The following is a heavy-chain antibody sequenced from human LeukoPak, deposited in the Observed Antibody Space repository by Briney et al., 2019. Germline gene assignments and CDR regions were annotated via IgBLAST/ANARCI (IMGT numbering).Heavy chain of an antibody. CDR2: IRYDGSNK. CDR3: AKDQGVTVTTGYNY. J-gene: IGHJ4*02. V-gene: IGHV3-30*02. Sequence: PGGPLRLSCAASGFTFSSYGMHWVRQAPGKGLEWVAFIRYDGSNKYYADSVKGRFTISRDNSKNTLYLQMSSLRAEDTAVYYCAKDQGVTVTTGYNYWGQGTLVTVSS. CDR1: GFTFSSYG. D-gene: IGHD4-17*01.